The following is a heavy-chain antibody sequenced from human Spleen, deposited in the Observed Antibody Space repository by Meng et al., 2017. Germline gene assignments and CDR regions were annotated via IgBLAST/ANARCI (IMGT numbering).Heavy chain of an antibody. CDR2: ISAYNGNT. Sequence: QVQLVQSGAEVKKPGASVKVSCKASGYTFTSYGLSWVRQAPGQGLEWMGWISAYNGNTNYAQKLQGRVTLTTDTHTNTAFMELRSLTSDDTAVYYCASGTPGRSYCDYWGQGTLVTVSS. J-gene: IGHJ4*02. CDR3: ASGTPGRSYCDY. V-gene: IGHV1-18*01. CDR1: GYTFTSYG. D-gene: IGHD2-15*01.